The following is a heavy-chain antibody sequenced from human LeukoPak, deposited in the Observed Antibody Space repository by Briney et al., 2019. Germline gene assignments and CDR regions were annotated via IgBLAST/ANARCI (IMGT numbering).Heavy chain of an antibody. CDR2: IKQDGSQK. CDR1: GFRFNRFS. CDR3: ASVDFDNNAHYHYYLPN. J-gene: IGHJ4*02. V-gene: IGHV3-7*01. D-gene: IGHD2/OR15-2a*01. Sequence: GGSLRLSCAASGFRFNRFSMSWVRQTPGKGLEWVANIKQDGSQKEYADSVKGRFATSRDNANNFLDLQMNSLRAEDTGVYYCASVDFDNNAHYHYYLPNWGQGTRVTVSS.